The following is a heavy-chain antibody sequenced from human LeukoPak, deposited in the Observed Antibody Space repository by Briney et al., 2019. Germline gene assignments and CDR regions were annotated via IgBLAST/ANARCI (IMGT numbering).Heavy chain of an antibody. Sequence: PGGSLRLSCAASGFTFSRFGMNWVRQAPGKGLEWVSYISSTGSPIYYADSVKGRFTISRDNAKNSLYLQMNSQRDDDTAVYYCAQKGGTDYWGQGTLVTVSS. J-gene: IGHJ4*02. D-gene: IGHD2-15*01. CDR2: ISSTGSPI. V-gene: IGHV3-48*02. CDR3: AQKGGTDY. CDR1: GFTFSRFG.